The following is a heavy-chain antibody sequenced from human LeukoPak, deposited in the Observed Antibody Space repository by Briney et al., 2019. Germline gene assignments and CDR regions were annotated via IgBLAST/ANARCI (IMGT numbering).Heavy chain of an antibody. CDR2: ISGSGGST. CDR1: GFTFSSYA. J-gene: IGHJ4*02. D-gene: IGHD3-10*01. Sequence: GGSLRLSCAASGFTFSSYAMSWVRQAPGKGLEWVSAISGSGGSTYYADSVKGRFTIARHNSKNTLYLEMNSLRAEDTAVYSCAKDGVLLWFGEGGQGTLVTVSS. CDR3: AKDGVLLWFGE. V-gene: IGHV3-23*01.